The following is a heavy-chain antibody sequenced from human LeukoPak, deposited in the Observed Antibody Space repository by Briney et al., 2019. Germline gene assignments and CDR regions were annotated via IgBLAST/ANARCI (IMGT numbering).Heavy chain of an antibody. V-gene: IGHV3-64*01. Sequence: PGGSLRLSCAASGFTFSTYPMHWVRQAPGKGLEYVSAISSNGGSTFYANSVKGRFTISRDNSKNTLYLQMGSLRTEDMAVYYCARGSGYCSGTGCYTSYDFDYWGQGTLVTVSS. J-gene: IGHJ4*02. CDR3: ARGSGYCSGTGCYTSYDFDY. CDR1: GFTFSTYP. D-gene: IGHD2-2*01. CDR2: ISSNGGST.